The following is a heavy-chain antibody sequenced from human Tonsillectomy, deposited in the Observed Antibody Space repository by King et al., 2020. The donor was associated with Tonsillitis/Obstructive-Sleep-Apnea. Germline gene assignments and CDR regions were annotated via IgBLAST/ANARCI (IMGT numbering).Heavy chain of an antibody. J-gene: IGHJ4*02. CDR3: ARLGHGYNYFDY. CDR1: SGSISSYY. D-gene: IGHD5-24*01. CDR2: LYYSGTT. V-gene: IGHV4-59*08. Sequence: QLQESGPGLVKPSETLSLTCTVSSGSISSYYWSWIRQPPGKGLEWSGYLYYSGTTNYNPSLKSRVTISVDTSKNQFSLKLSSVTAADTALYYCARLGHGYNYFDYWGQGILVTVSS.